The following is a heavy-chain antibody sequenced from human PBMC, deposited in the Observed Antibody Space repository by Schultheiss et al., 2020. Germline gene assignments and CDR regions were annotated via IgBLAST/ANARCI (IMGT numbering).Heavy chain of an antibody. CDR2: VYYRGGT. D-gene: IGHD3-10*01. Sequence: SETLSLNCTVSGDSISSSSNYWGWARQPPGQGLEWIGSVYYRGGTFYNPSLKSRVTISVDTSKNQFSLRLTSVTAADTAVYYCARHAAINYGLNWLDPWGQGTLVTVSS. J-gene: IGHJ5*02. CDR3: ARHAAINYGLNWLDP. CDR1: GDSISSSSNY. V-gene: IGHV4-39*01.